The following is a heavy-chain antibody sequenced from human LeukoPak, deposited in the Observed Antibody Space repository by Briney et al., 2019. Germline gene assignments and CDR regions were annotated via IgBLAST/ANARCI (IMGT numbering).Heavy chain of an antibody. Sequence: GRSLRLSCAASGFTFSSYGMHWVRQAPGKGLEWVAFIRYDGSNKYYADSVKGRFTISRDNSKNTLYLQMNSLRAEDTAVYYCAKDQDSGSYEVDYWGQGTLVTVSS. CDR2: IRYDGSNK. D-gene: IGHD1-26*01. J-gene: IGHJ4*02. CDR3: AKDQDSGSYEVDY. V-gene: IGHV3-30*02. CDR1: GFTFSSYG.